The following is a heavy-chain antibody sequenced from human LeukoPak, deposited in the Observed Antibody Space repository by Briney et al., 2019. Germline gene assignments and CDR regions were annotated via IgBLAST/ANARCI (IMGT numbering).Heavy chain of an antibody. D-gene: IGHD5-18*01. J-gene: IGHJ6*03. CDR1: GGSISTDVYY. CDR3: ARHQEGYNYNYHHMDV. V-gene: IGHV4-39*01. Sequence: PSETLSLTCSVSGGSISTDVYYWAWIRQPPGKGLEWIGSIFYSGSTYYNPSLKSRIAISVDTSKNHFSLKLRSVTAADTGVYYCARHQEGYNYNYHHMDVWGTGTTVTVSS. CDR2: IFYSGST.